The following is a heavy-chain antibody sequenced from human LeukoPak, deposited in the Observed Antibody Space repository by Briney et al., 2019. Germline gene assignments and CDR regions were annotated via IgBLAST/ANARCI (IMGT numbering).Heavy chain of an antibody. D-gene: IGHD6-19*01. CDR2: IYHSGST. Sequence: SETLSLTCTVSGGSISSSSYYWGWIRQPPGKGLEWIGSIYHSGSTYYNPSLKSRVTISVDTSKNQFSLKLSSVTAADTAAYYCARVVRIGAVADVCWFDPWGQGTLVTVSS. CDR3: ARVVRIGAVADVCWFDP. V-gene: IGHV4-39*07. CDR1: GGSISSSSYY. J-gene: IGHJ5*02.